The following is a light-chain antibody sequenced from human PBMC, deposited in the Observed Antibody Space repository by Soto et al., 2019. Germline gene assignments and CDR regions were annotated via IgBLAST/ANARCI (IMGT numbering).Light chain of an antibody. CDR1: QSVSSY. CDR2: DAS. V-gene: IGKV3-11*01. Sequence: EIVLTQSPATLSLSPGERATLSCRASQSVSSYLAWYQQKPGQAPRLLIYDASNRATGIPARFSGSGSGTEFTLTINNLQPEDFATYYCQQAASFPITFGQGTRLEIK. CDR3: QQAASFPIT. J-gene: IGKJ5*01.